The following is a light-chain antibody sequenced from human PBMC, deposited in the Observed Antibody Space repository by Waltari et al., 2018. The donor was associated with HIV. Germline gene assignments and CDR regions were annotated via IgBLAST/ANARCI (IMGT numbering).Light chain of an antibody. V-gene: IGKV2-28*01. CDR1: QSLLHSNGYNY. CDR3: MQTLQTPLT. CDR2: LGS. Sequence: DIVMTQSPLSLSVTPGEPASIPSRSSQSLLHSNGYNYLDWYLQKPGQSPQLLIYLGSNRASGVPDRFSGSGSGTDFTLKISRVEAEDVGLYYCMQTLQTPLTFGGGTKVEIK. J-gene: IGKJ4*01.